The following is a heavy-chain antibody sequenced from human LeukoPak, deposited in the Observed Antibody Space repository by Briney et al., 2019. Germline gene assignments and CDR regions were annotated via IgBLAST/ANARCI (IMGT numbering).Heavy chain of an antibody. CDR3: ARGSGYDPIEYYFDY. J-gene: IGHJ4*02. CDR2: IIPIFGTA. V-gene: IGHV1-69*01. Sequence: SVKVSCKASGGTFSSYAISWVRQAPGQGLEWMGGIIPIFGTANYAQKFQGRVTITADESTSTACMELSSLRSEDTAVYYCARGSGYDPIEYYFDYWGQGTLVTVPS. CDR1: GGTFSSYA. D-gene: IGHD5-12*01.